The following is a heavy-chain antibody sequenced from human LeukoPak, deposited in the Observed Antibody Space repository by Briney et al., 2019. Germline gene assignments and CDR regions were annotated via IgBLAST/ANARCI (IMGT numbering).Heavy chain of an antibody. D-gene: IGHD6-19*01. CDR3: AKMGHIAVAGTYYYYGMDV. J-gene: IGHJ6*02. CDR2: IYYSEST. V-gene: IGHV4-39*01. Sequence: PSETLSLTCTVSGGSISSSSYYWGWIRQPPGKGLEWIGSIYYSESTYYNPSLKSRVTMSVDTSKNQFSLKLSSVTAPDTALYYCAKMGHIAVAGTYYYYGMDVWGQGTTVTVSS. CDR1: GGSISSSSYY.